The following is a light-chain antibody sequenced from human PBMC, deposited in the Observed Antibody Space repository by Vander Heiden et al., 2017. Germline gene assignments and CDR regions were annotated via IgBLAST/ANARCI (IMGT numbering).Light chain of an antibody. CDR3: QKDNSAPQT. CDR1: QGISNY. Sequence: DIQMTQSPSSLSASVGDRVTIPCRASQGISNYLAWYQQKPGKVPKLLIYAASTLQSGVPSRFSGSGSGTDFTLTISSLQPENGATYYFQKDNSAPQTFGQGTKVEIK. J-gene: IGKJ1*01. CDR2: AAS. V-gene: IGKV1-27*01.